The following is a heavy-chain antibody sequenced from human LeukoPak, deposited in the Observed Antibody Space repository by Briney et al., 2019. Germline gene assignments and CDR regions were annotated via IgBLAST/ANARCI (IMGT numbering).Heavy chain of an antibody. V-gene: IGHV4-39*01. Sequence: SENLSLTCTVSGGSISSSPYYWVWIRQPPGKGLECIGNMYYTGTTYYNPSLKSRVTIFVDTSKNQFSLKLSSVTAADTAVYFCARSFSSTTFMDVWGQGTTVTVSS. CDR1: GGSISSSPYY. CDR3: ARSFSSTTFMDV. CDR2: MYYTGTT. J-gene: IGHJ6*02. D-gene: IGHD2-2*01.